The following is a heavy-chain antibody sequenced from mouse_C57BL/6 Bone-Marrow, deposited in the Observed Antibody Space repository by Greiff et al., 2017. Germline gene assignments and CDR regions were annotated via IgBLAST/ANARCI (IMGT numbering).Heavy chain of an antibody. CDR2: IDPNSGGT. CDR1: GYTFTSYW. V-gene: IGHV1-72*01. D-gene: IGHD1-3*01. CDR3: ARSGEGKVYYAMDY. J-gene: IGHJ4*01. Sequence: QVQLQQPGAELVKPGASVKLSCKASGYTFTSYWMNWVKQRPGRGREWIGRIDPNSGGTKYDEKFKSKATLTVDKPASTAYMQLSSMTSEDSAFYYCARSGEGKVYYAMDYWGQGTSVTVSS.